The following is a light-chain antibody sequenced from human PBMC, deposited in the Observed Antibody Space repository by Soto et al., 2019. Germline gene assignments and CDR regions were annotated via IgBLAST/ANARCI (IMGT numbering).Light chain of an antibody. V-gene: IGKV1-39*01. CDR1: QPITNY. Sequence: DIQLTQSPSSLSASVGDRVTLTCRASQPITNYLNWYQQKPGEAPKLLIYAASSVQSGVPSRFRGSGSRTDFTLTVSSLQPEDFATYYCQQGYSTPYTFGQGTKVEIK. CDR2: AAS. CDR3: QQGYSTPYT. J-gene: IGKJ2*01.